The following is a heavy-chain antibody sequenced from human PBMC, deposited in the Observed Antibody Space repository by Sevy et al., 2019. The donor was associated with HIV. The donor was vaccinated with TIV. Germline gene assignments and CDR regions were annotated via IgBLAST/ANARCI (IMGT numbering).Heavy chain of an antibody. D-gene: IGHD2-21*01. CDR3: ARDVAAGDF. CDR1: GFTFTRYW. V-gene: IGHV3-7*01. J-gene: IGHJ4*02. CDR2: INEDGSEK. Sequence: QAGGSLRLSCAASGFTFTRYWMSWVRQAPGKGLEWVANINEDGSEKYYVDSVKGRFTISRDNARKSLHLQMNSLRAEDTAIYYCARDVAAGDFWGQGTLVTVSS.